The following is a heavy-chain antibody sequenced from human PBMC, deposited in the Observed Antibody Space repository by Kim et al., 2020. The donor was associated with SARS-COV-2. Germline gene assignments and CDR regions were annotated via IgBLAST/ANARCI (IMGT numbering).Heavy chain of an antibody. D-gene: IGHD6-19*01. Sequence: YGDSVKGRFTISRDNAKNTLYRQMNSLRAEDTAVYYCARRQFTSGWYYFDYWGQGTLVTVSS. J-gene: IGHJ4*02. V-gene: IGHV3-74*01. CDR3: ARRQFTSGWYYFDY.